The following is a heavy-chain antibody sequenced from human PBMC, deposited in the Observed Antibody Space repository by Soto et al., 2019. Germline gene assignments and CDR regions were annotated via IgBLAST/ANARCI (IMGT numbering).Heavy chain of an antibody. J-gene: IGHJ4*02. CDR2: ISYSGTT. D-gene: IGHD4-17*01. V-gene: IGHV4-30-4*01. CDR3: ATMGTPVTGLYYFDY. Sequence: QVQLQESGPGLVKPSQTLSLTCTVSGGSISSGNYYWSWIRQPPGKGLECIGLISYSGTTYYNASLWSRASISVDTSKNQFSLDLNSVTAADTAVYYCATMGTPVTGLYYFDYWGQGTRVTVSS. CDR1: GGSISSGNYY.